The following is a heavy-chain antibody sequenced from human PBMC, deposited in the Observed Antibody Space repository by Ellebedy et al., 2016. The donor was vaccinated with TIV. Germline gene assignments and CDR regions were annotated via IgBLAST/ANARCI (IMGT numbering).Heavy chain of an antibody. CDR3: ARGGLNYFDY. Sequence: GESLKISCAASGFSFSNDAMSWVRQAPGKGLEWVSAITGGVASTYYADSVKGRFTMSRDNSRTTLYLQMNSLRAEDTAVYYCARGGLNYFDYWGQGTLVTVSS. CDR2: ITGGVAST. D-gene: IGHD5-12*01. J-gene: IGHJ4*02. CDR1: GFSFSNDA. V-gene: IGHV3-23*01.